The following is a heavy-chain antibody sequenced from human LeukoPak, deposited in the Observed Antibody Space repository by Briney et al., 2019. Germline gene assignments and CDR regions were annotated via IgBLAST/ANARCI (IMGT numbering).Heavy chain of an antibody. D-gene: IGHD3-10*01. V-gene: IGHV3-7*03. CDR1: GFTFSSYW. CDR3: ARDRGENFITMVRGVIITLDY. Sequence: GGSLRLSCAASGFTFSSYWMSWVRQAPGKGLEWVANIKQYGSEKYYVDSVKGRFTISRDNAKNSLCLQMNSLRAEDTALYYCARDRGENFITMVRGVIITLDYWGQGTLVTVSS. J-gene: IGHJ4*02. CDR2: IKQYGSEK.